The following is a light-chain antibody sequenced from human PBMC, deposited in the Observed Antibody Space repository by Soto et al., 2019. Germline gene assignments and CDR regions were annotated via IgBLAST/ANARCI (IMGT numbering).Light chain of an antibody. J-gene: IGKJ2*01. CDR1: QSVSSSS. CDR2: GAS. CDR3: QQYGSSPYT. Sequence: EIVLTQSPGTLSLSPGERATLSCRASQSVSSSSLAWYQQKPGQAPRLLIYGASSRATGIPDRFSGSGSGTDFTLTISRLEPENFAVVYCQQYGSSPYTFGQGTKLEIK. V-gene: IGKV3-20*01.